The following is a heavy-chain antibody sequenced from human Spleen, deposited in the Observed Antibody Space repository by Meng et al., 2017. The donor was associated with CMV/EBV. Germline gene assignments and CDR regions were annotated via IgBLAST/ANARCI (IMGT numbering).Heavy chain of an antibody. Sequence: TFTGYYMHWVRQAPGQGLEWMGWIDPSSGDTIHAQNFQGRVTMTRDTSISTAYMELSSLRSEDTAVYYCARGSMLSSGWFHWYFDLWGRGTLVTVSS. V-gene: IGHV1-2*02. CDR1: TFTGYY. CDR2: IDPSSGDT. D-gene: IGHD6-19*01. J-gene: IGHJ2*01. CDR3: ARGSMLSSGWFHWYFDL.